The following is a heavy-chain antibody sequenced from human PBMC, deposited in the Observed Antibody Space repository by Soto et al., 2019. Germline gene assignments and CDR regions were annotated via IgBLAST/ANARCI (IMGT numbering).Heavy chain of an antibody. CDR1: TGYA. V-gene: IGHV3-23*01. Sequence: PGGSLRLSCTALTGYAMSWVRRGPGKGLEWISTISPTGNTHYADSVEGRFTISRDDSKNTFYLQMNNLRADDTGVYYCAKDPSTGHADLWGQGTLVTVS. CDR3: AKDPSTGHADL. D-gene: IGHD3-9*01. J-gene: IGHJ5*02. CDR2: ISPTGNT.